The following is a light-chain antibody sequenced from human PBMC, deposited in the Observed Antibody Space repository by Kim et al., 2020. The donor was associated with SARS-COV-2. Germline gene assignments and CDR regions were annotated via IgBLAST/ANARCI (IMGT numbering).Light chain of an antibody. CDR2: DVS. Sequence: SPGQSVTSSCTGTRSDVGDYNFIYWYQQRTGKSPKLMIDDVSERPAGVPDRVSGSKAGNTASLTVSGLQAEDEADYYCSSYATTVVFGGGTKLTVL. J-gene: IGLJ2*01. CDR1: RSDVGDYNF. V-gene: IGLV2-11*01. CDR3: SSYATTVV.